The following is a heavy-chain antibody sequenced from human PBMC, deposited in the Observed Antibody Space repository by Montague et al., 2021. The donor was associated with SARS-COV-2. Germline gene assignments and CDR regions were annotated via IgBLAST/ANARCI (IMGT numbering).Heavy chain of an antibody. Sequence: SETLSLTCTVSGGSISSNYWNWIRQPPGRGLEWIGYVHYTGSTEYNPSLKTRVTLSLDTPRNHFSLKLRSVTAADTAVYYCARAQNTCFIANCVNYFEVWGLGALVTVSS. D-gene: IGHD1-1*01. V-gene: IGHV4-59*01. CDR2: VHYTGST. CDR3: ARAQNTCFIANCVNYFEV. CDR1: GGSISSNY. J-gene: IGHJ4*02.